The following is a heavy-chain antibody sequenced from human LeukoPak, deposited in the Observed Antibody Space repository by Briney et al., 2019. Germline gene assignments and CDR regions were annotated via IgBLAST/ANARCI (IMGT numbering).Heavy chain of an antibody. CDR2: MNPNSGAT. J-gene: IGHJ4*02. CDR1: GYTFSGYY. D-gene: IGHD2-2*01. Sequence: ASVKVSCKASGYTFSGYYMHWVRQAPGHGLEWMGWMNPNSGATNYAQKFQGRVTMTRDTSSSTACMELSRLRSDDTAVYYCARSSTGYWGQGTLVTVSS. CDR3: ARSSTGY. V-gene: IGHV1-2*02.